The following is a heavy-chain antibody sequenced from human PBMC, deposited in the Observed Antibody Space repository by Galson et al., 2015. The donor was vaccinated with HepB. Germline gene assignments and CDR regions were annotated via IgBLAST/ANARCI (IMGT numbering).Heavy chain of an antibody. CDR2: IKSDGSTT. CDR3: ARGVYPSAAAGTHDY. CDR1: GFTFSTYW. V-gene: IGHV3-74*01. D-gene: IGHD6-13*01. J-gene: IGHJ4*02. Sequence: SLRLSCAASGFTFSTYWMHWVRQAPGKGLVWVSRIKSDGSTTTYADSVKGRFTISRDNAKNSLYLQMNSLRAEDTAVYYCARGVYPSAAAGTHDYWGQGTLVTVSS.